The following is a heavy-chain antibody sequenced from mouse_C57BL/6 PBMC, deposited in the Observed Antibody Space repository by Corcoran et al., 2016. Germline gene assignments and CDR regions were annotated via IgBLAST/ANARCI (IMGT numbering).Heavy chain of an antibody. CDR3: AKTVVAPYFDV. V-gene: IGHV9-3*01. D-gene: IGHD1-1*01. J-gene: IGHJ1*03. CDR2: INTYSGVP. CDR1: GYTFTTYG. Sequence: QIQLVQSGPQLKKPGETVKISCKASGYTFTTYGMIWVKQAPGKGLKWMGWINTYSGVPTYADDFKGRFAFSLETSASTAYLQINNLKNEDTATYFCAKTVVAPYFDVWGTGTTVTVSS.